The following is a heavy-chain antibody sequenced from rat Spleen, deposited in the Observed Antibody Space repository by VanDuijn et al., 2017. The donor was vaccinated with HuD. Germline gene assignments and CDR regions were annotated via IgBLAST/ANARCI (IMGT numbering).Heavy chain of an antibody. CDR3: TRTSGPIMDA. J-gene: IGHJ4*01. CDR1: GFTFSDYY. D-gene: IGHD1-4*01. Sequence: EVQLVESGGGLVQPGRSLKLSCAASGFTFSDYYMAWVRQAPTKGLEWVATISYDGISTYYRDSVKGRFTISRDNAKSSLYLQMDSLRSEDTATYYCTRTSGPIMDAWGQGASVTVSS. CDR2: ISYDGIST. V-gene: IGHV5-20*01.